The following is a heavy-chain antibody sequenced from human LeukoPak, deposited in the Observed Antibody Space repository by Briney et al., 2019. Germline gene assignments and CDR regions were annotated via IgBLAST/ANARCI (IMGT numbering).Heavy chain of an antibody. J-gene: IGHJ4*02. CDR2: ISYDGSNK. CDR3: ARASSGLDY. CDR1: GFTFSSYA. Sequence: GGSLRLSCAASGFTFSSYAMHWVRQAPGMGLEWVAVISYDGSNKYYADSVKGRFTISRDNSKNTLYLQMNSLRAEDTAVYYCARASSGLDYWGQGTLVTVSS. D-gene: IGHD3-22*01. V-gene: IGHV3-30-3*01.